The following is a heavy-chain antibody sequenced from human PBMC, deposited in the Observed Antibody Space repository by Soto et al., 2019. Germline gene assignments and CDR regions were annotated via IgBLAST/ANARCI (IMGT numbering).Heavy chain of an antibody. CDR3: ARDPSGWYKIADYYYYYGMDV. CDR1: GDSVSSNSAA. CDR2: TYYRSKWYN. J-gene: IGHJ6*02. Sequence: SHTLSLTCVISGDSVSSNSAAWNWIRQSPSRGLEWRGRTYYRSKWYNDYAVSVKSRITINPDTSKNQFSLQLNSVTPEDTAVYYCARDPSGWYKIADYYYYYGMDVWGQGTTVTVSS. V-gene: IGHV6-1*01. D-gene: IGHD6-19*01.